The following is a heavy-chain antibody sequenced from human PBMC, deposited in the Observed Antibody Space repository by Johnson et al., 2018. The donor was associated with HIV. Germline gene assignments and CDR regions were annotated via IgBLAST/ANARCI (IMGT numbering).Heavy chain of an antibody. CDR1: GFTFSSYG. CDR3: ARNYGSGTYFCNEAFDM. J-gene: IGHJ3*02. CDR2: INWNGEST. D-gene: IGHD3-10*01. Sequence: VQLVESGGGLVKPGGSLRLSCEASGFTFSSYGMSWVRQGPGKGPEWVSGINWNGESTGYAESVKGRFTIFRDNAKKSTYLEMNRLRFEDTALYYCARNYGSGTYFCNEAFDMWGQGTRVIVSS. V-gene: IGHV3-20*04.